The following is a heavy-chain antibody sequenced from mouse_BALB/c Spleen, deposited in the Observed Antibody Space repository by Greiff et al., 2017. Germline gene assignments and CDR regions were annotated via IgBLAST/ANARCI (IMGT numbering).Heavy chain of an antibody. J-gene: IGHJ4*01. CDR3: ARSGIYYGYDESDYYAMDY. CDR2: ISSGGSYT. V-gene: IGHV5-9-1*01. D-gene: IGHD2-2*01. CDR1: GFTFSSYA. Sequence: EVMLVESGGGLVKPGGSLKLSCAASGFTFSSYAMSWVRQTPAKRLEWVATISSGGSYTYYPDSVKGRFTISRDNAKNTLYLQMSSLRSEDTAMYYCARSGIYYGYDESDYYAMDYWGQGTSVTVSS.